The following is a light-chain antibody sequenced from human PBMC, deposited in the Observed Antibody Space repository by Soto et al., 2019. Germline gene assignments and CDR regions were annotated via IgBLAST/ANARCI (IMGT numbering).Light chain of an antibody. V-gene: IGKV3-15*01. J-gene: IGKJ2*01. CDR2: DAS. CDR1: QSVSSN. Sequence: EIVMTQSPATTSVYPGEGATLSCRASQSVSSNLAWYQQKPCQAPRLLIYDASSRATGVPARFSGSGSGTDFTLTISSLQSEDFAIYYCQQYNIWPPFTFGQGTKLEI. CDR3: QQYNIWPPFT.